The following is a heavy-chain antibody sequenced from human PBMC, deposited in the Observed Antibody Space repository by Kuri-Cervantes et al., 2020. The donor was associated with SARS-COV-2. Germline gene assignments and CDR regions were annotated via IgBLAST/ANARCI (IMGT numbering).Heavy chain of an antibody. CDR3: ARDIGARDDY. J-gene: IGHJ4*02. D-gene: IGHD3-10*01. CDR2: INPNSGGT. CDR1: GYTFTGYY. Sequence: ASVKVSCKASGYTFTGYYMHWVRQAPGQGLEWMGWINPNSGGTNYAQKFQGRVAITADKSTSTAYMELSSLRSEDTAVYYCARDIGARDDYWGQGTLVTVSS. V-gene: IGHV1-2*02.